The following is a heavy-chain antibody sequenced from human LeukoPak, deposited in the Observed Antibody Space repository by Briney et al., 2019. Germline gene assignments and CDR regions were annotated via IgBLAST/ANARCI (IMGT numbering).Heavy chain of an antibody. D-gene: IGHD3-22*01. Sequence: GGSLRLSCAASGFTFSSYSMNWVRQAPGKGLEWVSSISSSSSYIYYADSVKGRFTISRDNAKNSLYQQMNSLRAEDTAVYYCARDGGGYYYDSSGQNGMDVWGQGTTVTVSS. J-gene: IGHJ6*02. V-gene: IGHV3-21*01. CDR3: ARDGGGYYYDSSGQNGMDV. CDR2: ISSSSSYI. CDR1: GFTFSSYS.